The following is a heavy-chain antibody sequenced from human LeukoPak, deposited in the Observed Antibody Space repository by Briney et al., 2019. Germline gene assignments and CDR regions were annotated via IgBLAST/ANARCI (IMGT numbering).Heavy chain of an antibody. CDR3: ANIRESSGYEAY. V-gene: IGHV3-30*18. D-gene: IGHD6-13*01. Sequence: PGGSLRLSCAASGFTFSGHDMHWVRQAPGKGLEWVAFLSFDGSDKQYADSVKGRFTISRENSQNTLYLQMDSLRPEDTALYYCANIRESSGYEAYXGQGTLXTVSS. CDR2: LSFDGSDK. J-gene: IGHJ4*02. CDR1: GFTFSGHD.